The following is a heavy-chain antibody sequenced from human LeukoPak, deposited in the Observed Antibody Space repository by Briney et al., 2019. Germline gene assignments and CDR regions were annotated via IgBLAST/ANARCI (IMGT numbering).Heavy chain of an antibody. Sequence: PGGSLRLSCAASGFTFSSNSMNSVRQAPGKGLEWVSSISSSSSYIYYADSVKGRFTISRDNAKNSLYLQMNSLRAEDTAVYYCASNPTSYYFDYWGQGTLVTVSS. CDR2: ISSSSSYI. V-gene: IGHV3-21*01. CDR1: GFTFSSNS. J-gene: IGHJ4*02. CDR3: ASNPTSYYFDY.